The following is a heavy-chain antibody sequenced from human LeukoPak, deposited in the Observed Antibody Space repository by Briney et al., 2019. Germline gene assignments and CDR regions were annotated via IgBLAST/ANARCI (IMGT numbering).Heavy chain of an antibody. V-gene: IGHV1-2*06. Sequence: ASVKVSCKTSGYTFTGYYMHWMRQAPGQGLEWMGRIDPNSGGTNYAQNFQGRVTMTRDTSISTAYMELTRLRSDDTAIYYCARVGSSSWYSFDYWGQGTLVTGSS. D-gene: IGHD6-13*01. CDR2: IDPNSGGT. CDR3: ARVGSSSWYSFDY. J-gene: IGHJ4*02. CDR1: GYTFTGYY.